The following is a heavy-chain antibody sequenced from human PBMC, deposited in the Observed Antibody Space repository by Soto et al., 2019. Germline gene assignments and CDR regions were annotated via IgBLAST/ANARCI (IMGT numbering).Heavy chain of an antibody. CDR1: GGTFSSYA. CDR3: ARGNRDGYNCFDY. V-gene: IGHV1-69*13. CDR2: IIPIFGTA. Sequence: SVKVSCKASGGTFSSYAISWVRQAPGQGLEWMGGIIPIFGTANYAQKFQGRVTITADESTSTAYMELSSLRSEDTAVYYCARGNRDGYNCFDYWGQGTLVTVSS. J-gene: IGHJ4*02. D-gene: IGHD5-12*01.